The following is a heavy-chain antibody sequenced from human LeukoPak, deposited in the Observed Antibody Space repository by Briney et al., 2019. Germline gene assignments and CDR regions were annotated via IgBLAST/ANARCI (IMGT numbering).Heavy chain of an antibody. CDR3: ARGSALYYYGSGSYRYFDY. D-gene: IGHD3-10*01. Sequence: GASVKVSCKASGYTFTSYGISWVRQAPGQGLEWMGWISAYNGNTNYAQKLQGRVTMTTDTSTSTAYMEPRSLRSDDTAVYYCARGSALYYYGSGSYRYFDYWGQETLVTVSS. CDR2: ISAYNGNT. CDR1: GYTFTSYG. J-gene: IGHJ4*02. V-gene: IGHV1-18*01.